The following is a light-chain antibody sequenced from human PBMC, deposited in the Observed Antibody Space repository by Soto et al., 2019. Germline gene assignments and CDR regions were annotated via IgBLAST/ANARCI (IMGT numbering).Light chain of an antibody. CDR1: SSNVGGYNY. V-gene: IGLV2-14*01. J-gene: IGLJ3*02. CDR3: SSFTSSNTWL. Sequence: QSALTQPASVSGSPGQSITISCTGTSSNVGGYNYVSWYQQYPGKAPKLMIFEVTNRPSGVSDRFSGSKSGNTASLTISGLQAEDEADYYCSSFTSSNTWLFGGGTKVTVL. CDR2: EVT.